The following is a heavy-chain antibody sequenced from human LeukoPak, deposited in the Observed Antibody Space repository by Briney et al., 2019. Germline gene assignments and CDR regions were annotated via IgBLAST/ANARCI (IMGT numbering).Heavy chain of an antibody. V-gene: IGHV3-7*01. CDR2: IKEDGSET. CDR1: GFIFKKYW. CDR3: ARHLNYYLDY. D-gene: IGHD3-10*01. J-gene: IGHJ4*02. Sequence: GGSLSLSCAASGFIFKKYWMNWVRQVPGKGLECLANIKEDGSETYYADSVKGRFTISRDNAKNTLYLQMNSLRAEDTAVYYCARHLNYYLDYWGQGTLVTVSS.